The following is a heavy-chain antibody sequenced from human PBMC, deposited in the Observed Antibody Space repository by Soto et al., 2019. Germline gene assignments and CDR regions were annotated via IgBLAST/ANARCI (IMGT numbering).Heavy chain of an antibody. D-gene: IGHD4-17*01. J-gene: IGHJ4*02. V-gene: IGHV4-31*03. CDR3: AREDYGGNSDY. Sequence: SETLSLTCTVSGGSISSGGHYWSWIRQHPGKGLEWIGYIYYSGSTYYNPSLKSRVTISVDTSKNQFSLKLSSVTAADTAVYYCAREDYGGNSDYWGQGTLVTVSS. CDR1: GGSISSGGHY. CDR2: IYYSGST.